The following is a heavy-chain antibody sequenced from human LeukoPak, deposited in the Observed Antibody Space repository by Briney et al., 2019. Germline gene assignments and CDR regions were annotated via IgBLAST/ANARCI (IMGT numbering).Heavy chain of an antibody. CDR2: IIPIFGTT. CDR1: GGTFSSHA. J-gene: IGHJ4*02. V-gene: IGHV1-69*05. Sequence: AASVKVSCKASGGTFSSHAISWVRQAPGQGLEWVGGIIPIFGTTNYAQKFQGRVTITTDESTSTGYMELRSLRSDDTAVYYCARGDSGYDYGFDNWGQGTLVTASS. D-gene: IGHD5-12*01. CDR3: ARGDSGYDYGFDN.